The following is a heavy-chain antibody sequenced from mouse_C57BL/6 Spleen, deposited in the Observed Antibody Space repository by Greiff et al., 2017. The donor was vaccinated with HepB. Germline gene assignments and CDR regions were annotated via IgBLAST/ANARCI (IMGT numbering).Heavy chain of an antibody. J-gene: IGHJ4*01. V-gene: IGHV3-6*01. Sequence: ESGPGLVKPSQSLSLTCSVTGYSITSGYYWNWIRQFPGNKLEWMGYISYDGSNNYNPSLKNRISITRDTSKNQFFLKLNSVTTEDTATYYCARRGSLYAMDYWGQGTSVTVSS. CDR1: GYSITSGYY. CDR2: ISYDGSN. CDR3: ARRGSLYAMDY.